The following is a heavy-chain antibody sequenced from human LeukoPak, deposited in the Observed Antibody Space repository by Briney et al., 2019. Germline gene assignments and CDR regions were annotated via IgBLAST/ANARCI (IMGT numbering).Heavy chain of an antibody. Sequence: PSETLSLTCTVSGGSIRSSYYYWGWIRQPPGKGLEWIGSIYDSGSTYYNPSLKSRVTISVDTYKNQFSLKVSSVTAADTAVYYCARHQAAMEHAGDYWGQGTLVTVSS. CDR3: ARHQAAMEHAGDY. D-gene: IGHD5-18*01. J-gene: IGHJ4*02. V-gene: IGHV4-39*01. CDR1: GGSIRSSYYY. CDR2: IYDSGST.